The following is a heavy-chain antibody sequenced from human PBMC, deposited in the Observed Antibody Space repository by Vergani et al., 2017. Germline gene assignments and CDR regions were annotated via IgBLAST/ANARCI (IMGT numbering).Heavy chain of an antibody. J-gene: IGHJ5*02. CDR2: ISGSGGST. CDR3: AKDRLQYCSGGSCYVNWIDP. CDR1: GFTFSSYA. V-gene: IGHV3-23*01. Sequence: EVQLLESGGGLVQPGGSLRLSCAASGFTFSSYAMSWVRQAPGKGLEWVSAISGSGGSTYYADSVKGRFTISRDNSKNTLYLQMNSLRAEDTAVYYCAKDRLQYCSGGSCYVNWIDPWGQGTLVTVSS. D-gene: IGHD2-15*01.